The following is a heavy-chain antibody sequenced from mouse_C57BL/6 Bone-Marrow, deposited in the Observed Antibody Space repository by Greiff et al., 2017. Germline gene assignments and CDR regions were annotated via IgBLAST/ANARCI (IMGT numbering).Heavy chain of an antibody. J-gene: IGHJ1*03. D-gene: IGHD1-1*01. CDR2: IDPSDSYT. CDR1: GYTFTSYW. Sequence: VQLQQPGAELVKPGASVKLSCKASGYTFTSYWMQWVKQRPGQGLEWIGEIDPSDSYTNYNQKFKGKATLTVDTSSSTAYMELSSLTSEDSAVYYDARSVYSGSSSLNWSFDVWGTGTTVTVSS. CDR3: ARSVYSGSSSLNWSFDV. V-gene: IGHV1-50*01.